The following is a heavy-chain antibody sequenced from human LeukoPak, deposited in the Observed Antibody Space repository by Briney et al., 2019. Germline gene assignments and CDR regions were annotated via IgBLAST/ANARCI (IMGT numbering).Heavy chain of an antibody. CDR3: AREPSGTFFNWFDL. Sequence: PSETLSLTCTVSGGSIGSGSYYWSWIRQPAGKGLEWIGRIYTSGSTNYNPSLKSRVTISVDTSKNQFSLKLRSVTAADTAMYYCAREPSGTFFNWFDLWGQGTLVTVSS. J-gene: IGHJ5*02. V-gene: IGHV4-61*02. CDR1: GGSIGSGSYY. CDR2: IYTSGST. D-gene: IGHD1-26*01.